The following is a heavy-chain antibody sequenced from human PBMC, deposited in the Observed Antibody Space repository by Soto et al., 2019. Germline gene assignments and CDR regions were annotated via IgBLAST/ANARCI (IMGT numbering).Heavy chain of an antibody. J-gene: IGHJ5*01. V-gene: IGHV1-69*13. CDR1: GGTFSSYA. Sequence: GASVKVSCKASGGTFSSYAISWVRQAPGQGLEWMGGIIPIFGTANYAQEFQGRVTITADESTSTAYVELSSLRAEDTAVYYCARAGTAMVTGWFDSWGQGTLVTVSS. CDR2: IIPIFGTA. D-gene: IGHD5-18*01. CDR3: ARAGTAMVTGWFDS.